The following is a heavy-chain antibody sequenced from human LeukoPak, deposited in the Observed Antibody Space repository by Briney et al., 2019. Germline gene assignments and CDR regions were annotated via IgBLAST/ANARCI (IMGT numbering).Heavy chain of an antibody. CDR2: IYRSGST. Sequence: SETLSLTCAVSGGSISSSNWWSWVRQPPGKGLEWIGEIYRSGSTNYNPSLKSRVTISVDKSKNQFSLKLSSVTAADTAVYYCARVSSGATTVDYWGQGTLVTVSS. CDR3: ARVSSGATTVDY. V-gene: IGHV4-4*02. J-gene: IGHJ4*02. D-gene: IGHD1-26*01. CDR1: GGSISSSNW.